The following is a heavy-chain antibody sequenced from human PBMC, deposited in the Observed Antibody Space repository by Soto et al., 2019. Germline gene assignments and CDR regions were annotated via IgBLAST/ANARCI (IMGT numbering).Heavy chain of an antibody. CDR3: ARDHPHSYGVYYFDY. CDR1: GGSISDYY. V-gene: IGHV4-59*01. CDR2: IYSSGST. J-gene: IGHJ4*02. D-gene: IGHD5-18*01. Sequence: SETLSLTCTVSGGSISDYYWNWIRQSPGKGLEWIGYIYSSGSTHYNPSLQNRVTISIDTSKNQVSLKVNSVTAADTAVYYCARDHPHSYGVYYFDYWGQGTPVTVSS.